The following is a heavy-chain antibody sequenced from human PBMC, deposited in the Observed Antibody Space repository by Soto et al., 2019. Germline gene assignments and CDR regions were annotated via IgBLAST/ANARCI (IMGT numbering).Heavy chain of an antibody. CDR2: IKEDGSQY. CDR3: ARETHYYAT. J-gene: IGHJ4*02. D-gene: IGHD3-10*01. Sequence: EMQLVDSGGGLVQPGDSLRLSCVASGFSFSNYWMAWVRQAPGKGLEWVANIKEDGSQYTYVASVKGRFTISRDNAENSLSLQMNSLRAEDTAVYYSARETHYYATWGQGTLVTVSS. CDR1: GFSFSNYW. V-gene: IGHV3-7*04.